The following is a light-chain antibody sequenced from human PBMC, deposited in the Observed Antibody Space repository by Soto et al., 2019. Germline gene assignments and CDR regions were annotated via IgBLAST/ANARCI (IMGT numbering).Light chain of an antibody. Sequence: QSVLTQPPSASATPGQRVTISCSGSDSNVGINFVYWYQQLPGTAPKLLIYTNDQRPSGVPDRFSGSKSGTSASLAISGLRSEDEADYYCSSYTGSNNLGVFGGGTKVTVL. J-gene: IGLJ3*02. CDR2: TND. CDR3: SSYTGSNNLGV. V-gene: IGLV1-47*02. CDR1: DSNVGINF.